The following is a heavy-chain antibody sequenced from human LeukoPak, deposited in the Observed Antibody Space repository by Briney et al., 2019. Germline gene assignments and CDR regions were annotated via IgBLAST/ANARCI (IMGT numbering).Heavy chain of an antibody. CDR1: GGSFSGYY. D-gene: IGHD3-22*01. J-gene: IGHJ4*02. Sequence: SETLSLTCAVYGGSFSGYYWSWIRQPAAKGLEWIGRIYTSGSTNYNPSLKSRVTMSVDTSKNQFSLKLSSVTAADTAVYYCARGYYDSSGYFDYWGQGTLVTVSS. V-gene: IGHV4-59*10. CDR2: IYTSGST. CDR3: ARGYYDSSGYFDY.